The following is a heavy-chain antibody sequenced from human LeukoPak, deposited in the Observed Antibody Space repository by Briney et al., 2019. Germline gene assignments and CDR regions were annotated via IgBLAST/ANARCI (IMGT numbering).Heavy chain of an antibody. D-gene: IGHD6-13*01. V-gene: IGHV4-59*12. Sequence: SETLSLTCTVSGGSISSYYWSWIRQPPGKGLKWIGNIYYSGYTTYSPSLRSRVTISVDTSKNQFSLKLSSVTAADTAVYYCARISPGDTGYSSLQGDWFDPWGQGTLVTVSS. CDR1: GGSISSYY. J-gene: IGHJ5*02. CDR2: IYYSGYT. CDR3: ARISPGDTGYSSLQGDWFDP.